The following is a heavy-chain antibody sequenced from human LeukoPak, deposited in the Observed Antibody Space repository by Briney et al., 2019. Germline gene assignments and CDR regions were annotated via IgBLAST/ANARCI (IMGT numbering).Heavy chain of an antibody. CDR1: GGSISSGGYY. D-gene: IGHD6-13*01. CDR2: IYYSGST. V-gene: IGHV4-31*03. Sequence: PSETLSLTCTVSGGSISSGGYYWSWIRQHPGKGLEWIGYIYYSGSTYYNPSLKSRVTISVDTSKSQFSLKLSSVTAADTAVYYCARGGMAAAGIIDWDFDYWGQGTLVTVSS. J-gene: IGHJ4*02. CDR3: ARGGMAAAGIIDWDFDY.